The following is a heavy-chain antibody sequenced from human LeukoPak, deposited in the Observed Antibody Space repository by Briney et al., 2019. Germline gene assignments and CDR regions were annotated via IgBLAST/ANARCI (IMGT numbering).Heavy chain of an antibody. CDR1: GFTFSSSA. D-gene: IGHD3-9*01. Sequence: GGSLRLSCAASGFTFSSSAMSWVRQAPGKGLEWVSAISNNGGYTYYADSVQGRFAISRDNSKSTLCPQMNSLRAEDTAVYYCAKTYYDILTGYRVKNYYYGMDVWGQGTTVTVSS. V-gene: IGHV3-23*01. CDR2: ISNNGGYT. J-gene: IGHJ6*02. CDR3: AKTYYDILTGYRVKNYYYGMDV.